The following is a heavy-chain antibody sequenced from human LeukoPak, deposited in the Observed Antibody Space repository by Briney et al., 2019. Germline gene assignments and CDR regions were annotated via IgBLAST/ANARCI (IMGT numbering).Heavy chain of an antibody. D-gene: IGHD2-15*01. Sequence: GGSLRLSCAASGFTFSSYAMSWVRQAPGKGLEWVGVISHDGSKIHYGNSVKGRFTISRDNSKSTLYLQMNSLKPEDTAVYYCAKDPYRVVVATGNYLDPWGQGTLVTVSS. CDR3: AKDPYRVVVATGNYLDP. CDR2: ISHDGSKI. CDR1: GFTFSSYA. V-gene: IGHV3-30*18. J-gene: IGHJ5*02.